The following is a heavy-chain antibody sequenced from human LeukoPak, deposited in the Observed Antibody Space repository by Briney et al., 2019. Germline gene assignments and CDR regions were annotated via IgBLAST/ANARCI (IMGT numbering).Heavy chain of an antibody. J-gene: IGHJ4*02. CDR1: GFTFTSYW. V-gene: IGHV3-74*01. CDR2: INSDGAIT. Sequence: EGSLRLSCAASGFTFTSYWMHWVRQAPGKGLVWVSRINSDGAITSYADSVKGRFTISRDNANNTLYLQMNSLRAEDTAVYYCARGAGGYSYGWGQGTLVTVSS. D-gene: IGHD5-18*01. CDR3: ARGAGGYSYG.